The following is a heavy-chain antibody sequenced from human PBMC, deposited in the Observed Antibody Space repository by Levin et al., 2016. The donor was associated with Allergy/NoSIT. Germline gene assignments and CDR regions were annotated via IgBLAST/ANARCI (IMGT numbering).Heavy chain of an antibody. D-gene: IGHD1-26*01. CDR1: GYRFNKYA. Sequence: ASVKVSCKASGYRFNKYAMHWVRQAPGQRPEWMGWINAGNGNTQYSQKFQGRVTITMDTSVSSVYMELRSLRSEDTAVYYCARATGTYLPGDTWGQGTLVTVSS. V-gene: IGHV1-3*01. J-gene: IGHJ5*02. CDR2: INAGNGNT. CDR3: ARATGTYLPGDT.